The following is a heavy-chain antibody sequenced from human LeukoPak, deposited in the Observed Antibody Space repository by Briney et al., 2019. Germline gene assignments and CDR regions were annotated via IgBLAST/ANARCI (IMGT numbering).Heavy chain of an antibody. Sequence: GGSLRLSCAASGFTFTNYWMSWVRQAPGKGLEWVANIKQDGSEKYYVDSVKGRFTISRDNAKNLSYLQMNSLRAEDTAVYYCAREATGAHAFDIWGQGTMVTVSS. J-gene: IGHJ3*02. CDR3: AREATGAHAFDI. CDR1: GFTFTNYW. CDR2: IKQDGSEK. D-gene: IGHD1-14*01. V-gene: IGHV3-7*01.